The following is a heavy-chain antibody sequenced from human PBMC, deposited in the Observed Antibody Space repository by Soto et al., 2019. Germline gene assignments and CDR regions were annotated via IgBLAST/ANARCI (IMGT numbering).Heavy chain of an antibody. CDR3: ARTHSGSYYSVFNY. D-gene: IGHD1-26*01. V-gene: IGHV4-38-2*01. CDR2: IYRSGTT. CDR1: NFSISSGYY. Sequence: SETLSLTCVVSNFSISSGYYWGWIRQSPGKGLEWIASIYRSGTTSYNPSLKSRVTISVDPSKIQFSLMLTAVTAADTAVYYCARTHSGSYYSVFNYWGRGSLVTVSS. J-gene: IGHJ4*02.